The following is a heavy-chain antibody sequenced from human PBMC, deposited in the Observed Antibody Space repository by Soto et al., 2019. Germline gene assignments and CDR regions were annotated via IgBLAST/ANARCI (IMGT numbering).Heavy chain of an antibody. CDR2: ISGSGSST. V-gene: IGHV3-23*01. CDR1: GFTFSSYA. Sequence: GGSLRLSCAASGFTFSSYAMSWVRQAPGKGLEWVSAISGSGSSTYYASSVKGRFTISRDNSKNMLYMQMNSMRAEATAVYYCAKVPAAGFTFDYWGQGTLVTVSS. CDR3: AKVPAAGFTFDY. J-gene: IGHJ4*02. D-gene: IGHD6-13*01.